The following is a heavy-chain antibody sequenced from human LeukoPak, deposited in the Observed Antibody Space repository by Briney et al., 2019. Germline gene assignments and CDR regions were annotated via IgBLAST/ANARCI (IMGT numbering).Heavy chain of an antibody. CDR2: TKEDEREK. D-gene: IGHD2-2*01. J-gene: IGHJ4*02. V-gene: IGHV3-7*01. CDR1: GFTFCGNW. CDR3: VSCGTTTCIIRFDH. Sequence: AGALRLSSAASGFTFCGNWMNWVPPGPGEGRGWWSSTKEDEREKTYVVSVKGRITISRDNAKNSLYLQMNSLRAEDTAVYYCVSCGTTTCIIRFDHWGQGTLVTVSS.